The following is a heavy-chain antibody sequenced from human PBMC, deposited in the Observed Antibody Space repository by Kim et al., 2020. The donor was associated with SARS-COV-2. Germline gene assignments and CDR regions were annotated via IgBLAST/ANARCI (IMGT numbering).Heavy chain of an antibody. Sequence: SETLSLTCTVSGGSISSGGYYWSWIRQHPGKGLEWIGYIYYSGSTYYNPSLKSRVTISVDTSKNQFSLKLSSVTAADTAVYYCARDCGGDCYPGLDYYYGMDVWGQGTTVTVSS. J-gene: IGHJ6*02. D-gene: IGHD2-21*02. CDR1: GGSISSGGYY. V-gene: IGHV4-31*03. CDR2: IYYSGST. CDR3: ARDCGGDCYPGLDYYYGMDV.